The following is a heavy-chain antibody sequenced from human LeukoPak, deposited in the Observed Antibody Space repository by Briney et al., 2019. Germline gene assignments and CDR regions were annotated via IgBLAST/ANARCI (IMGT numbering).Heavy chain of an antibody. Sequence: PGGSLRLSCTVSGFTVSSNSMSWVRQAPGKGLEWVSFIYSDNTHYADSVKGRFTISRDNAKNSLYLQMNSLRAEDTAVYYCARHVVAVGFDYWGQGTLVTVS. CDR1: GFTVSSNS. V-gene: IGHV3-66*04. CDR2: IYSDNT. D-gene: IGHD3-22*01. CDR3: ARHVVAVGFDY. J-gene: IGHJ4*02.